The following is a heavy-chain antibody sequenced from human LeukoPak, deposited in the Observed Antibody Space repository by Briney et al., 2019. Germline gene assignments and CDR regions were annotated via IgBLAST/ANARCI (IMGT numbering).Heavy chain of an antibody. CDR2: IRSKAYGGTT. Sequence: GGSLRLSCTASGFTFGDYAMSWVRQAPGKGLEWVGFIRSKAYGGTTEYAASVKGRFTISRDDSKSIAYQQMNSLKTEDTAVYYCTTPFSFYYYMDVWGKGTTVTVSS. CDR1: GFTFGDYA. J-gene: IGHJ6*03. CDR3: TTPFSFYYYMDV. V-gene: IGHV3-49*04.